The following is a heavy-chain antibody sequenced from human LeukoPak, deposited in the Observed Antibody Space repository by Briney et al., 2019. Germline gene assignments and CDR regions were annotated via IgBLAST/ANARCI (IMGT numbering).Heavy chain of an antibody. CDR3: ARASPYYYYMDV. Sequence: GGSLRLSCAASGFTVSSNYMSWVRQAPGKGLEWVSVTYSGGSTYYADSVKGRFTISRDNSKNTLYLQMNSLRAEDTAVYYCARASPYYYYMDVWGKGTTVTVSS. CDR1: GFTVSSNY. J-gene: IGHJ6*03. V-gene: IGHV3-53*01. CDR2: TYSGGST.